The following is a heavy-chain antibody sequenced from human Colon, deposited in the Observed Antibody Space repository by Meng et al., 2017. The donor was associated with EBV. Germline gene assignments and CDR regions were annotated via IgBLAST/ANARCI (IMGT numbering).Heavy chain of an antibody. J-gene: IGHJ4*02. Sequence: LQRPGSGLGKPSQTLSPTCVVSGDSVTNGGYSWSWIRQPPGKGLEWIGYIYHSGSTKYNPSLKSRVTISVDTSKNQFSLKLSSVTAADTAVYYCARDTSTWGNKGLDHWGQGILVTVSS. D-gene: IGHD7-27*01. CDR1: GDSVTNGGYS. V-gene: IGHV4-30-2*01. CDR3: ARDTSTWGNKGLDH. CDR2: IYHSGST.